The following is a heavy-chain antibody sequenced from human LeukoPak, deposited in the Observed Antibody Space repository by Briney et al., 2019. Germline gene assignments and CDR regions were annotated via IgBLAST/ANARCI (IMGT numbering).Heavy chain of an antibody. CDR2: IKQDGAEK. Sequence: GGSLRLSCAASAFTFSRYWMSWVRQAPGKGLEWVANIKQDGAEKYYVGSVRGRFTISRDNAKNSLHLQMNSLRADDTAVYYCARSQYLPYDVFDIWGQGTMVTVSS. J-gene: IGHJ3*02. CDR3: ARSQYLPYDVFDI. CDR1: AFTFSRYW. D-gene: IGHD2/OR15-2a*01. V-gene: IGHV3-7*02.